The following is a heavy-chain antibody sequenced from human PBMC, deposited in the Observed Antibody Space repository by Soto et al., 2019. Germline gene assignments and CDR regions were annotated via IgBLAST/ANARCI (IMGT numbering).Heavy chain of an antibody. Sequence: QVQLVESGGGVVQPGRSLRLSCAASGFTFSSYGMHWVRQAPGKGLEWVAVISYDGSNKYYADSVKGRFTISRDNSKNPLYLQMKSLRAEDTAVYYCAPWFGAFDYWGQGTLVTVSS. J-gene: IGHJ4*02. CDR2: ISYDGSNK. D-gene: IGHD3-10*01. CDR3: APWFGAFDY. CDR1: GFTFSSYG. V-gene: IGHV3-30*03.